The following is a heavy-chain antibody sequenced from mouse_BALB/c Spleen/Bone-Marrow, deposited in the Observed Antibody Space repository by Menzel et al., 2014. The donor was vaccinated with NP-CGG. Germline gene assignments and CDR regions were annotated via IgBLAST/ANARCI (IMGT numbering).Heavy chain of an antibody. J-gene: IGHJ3*01. CDR2: INPSSGYT. CDR1: GYTFTSYT. CDR3: ARGQAY. V-gene: IGHV1-4*01. D-gene: IGHD6-1*01. Sequence: VKVVESGAELARPGASVEMSCKASGYTFTSYTMHWVKQRPGQGLEWIGYINPSSGYTNYNQKFKDKATLTADKSSSTAYMQLSSLTSEDSAVYYCARGQAYWGQGTLVTVSA.